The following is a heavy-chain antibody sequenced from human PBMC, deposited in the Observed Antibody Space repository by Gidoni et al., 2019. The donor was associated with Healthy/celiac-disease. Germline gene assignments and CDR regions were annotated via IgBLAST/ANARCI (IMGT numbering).Heavy chain of an antibody. V-gene: IGHV3-30*18. Sequence: QVQLVESGGGVVQPGRSLRLSCAASGFTFSSYGMHWVRQAPGKGLEWVAVISYDGSNKYYADSVKGRFTISRDNSKNTLYLQMNSLRAEDTAVYYCAKGTEGTVVTPHGAFDIWGQGTMVTVSS. CDR1: GFTFSSYG. D-gene: IGHD2-21*02. CDR3: AKGTEGTVVTPHGAFDI. J-gene: IGHJ3*02. CDR2: ISYDGSNK.